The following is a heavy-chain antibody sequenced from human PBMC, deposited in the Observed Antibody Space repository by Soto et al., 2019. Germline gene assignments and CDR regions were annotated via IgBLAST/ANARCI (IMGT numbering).Heavy chain of an antibody. Sequence: GGSLRLSCEASGFVFTNFWMHWVRHVPGKGLVWVSAISGTSDMTYYANSVTGRFTISRDNSKNTLYLQVSSLRVEDTAIYYCAKYRWGATTVTSINWGRGTLVNVSS. D-gene: IGHD4-4*01. V-gene: IGHV3-23*01. CDR3: AKYRWGATTVTSIN. CDR1: GFVFTNFW. J-gene: IGHJ1*01. CDR2: ISGTSDMT.